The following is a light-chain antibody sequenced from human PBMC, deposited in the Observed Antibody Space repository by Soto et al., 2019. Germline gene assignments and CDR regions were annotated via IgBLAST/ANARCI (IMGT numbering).Light chain of an antibody. CDR1: QSISTW. V-gene: IGKV1-5*03. CDR2: KAS. Sequence: DIQLTQSPSTLSASVGDRVTITCRASQSISTWLAWYQQKPGKAPKLLIYKASSLESGVPSRFSGSGSGTEFTLTISSLQPEDVATYYCQKYNIAPSWTFGQGTKVDIK. CDR3: QKYNIAPSWT. J-gene: IGKJ1*01.